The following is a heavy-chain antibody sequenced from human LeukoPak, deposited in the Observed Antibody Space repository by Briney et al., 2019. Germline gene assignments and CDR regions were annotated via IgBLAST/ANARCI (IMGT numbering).Heavy chain of an antibody. Sequence: GASVKVSCKASGYTFTGYYMHWVRQAPGQGLEWMGWINPNSGGTNYAQKFQGRVTMTRDTSISTAYMGLSRLRSDDTAVYYCAREGIFLPREWDYWGQGTLVAVSS. CDR2: INPNSGGT. CDR1: GYTFTGYY. D-gene: IGHD3-3*01. V-gene: IGHV1-2*02. CDR3: AREGIFLPREWDY. J-gene: IGHJ4*02.